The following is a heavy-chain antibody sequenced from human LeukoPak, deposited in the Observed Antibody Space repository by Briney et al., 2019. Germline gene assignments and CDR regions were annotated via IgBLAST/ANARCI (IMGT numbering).Heavy chain of an antibody. CDR3: AKGHTYGLGESYLDF. CDR1: GYTFDDYA. V-gene: IGHV3-9*01. D-gene: IGHD5-18*01. J-gene: IGHJ4*02. CDR2: ISWNSGSI. Sequence: GRSLRLSCEASGYTFDDYAMRWVRQVPGKGLEWVSAISWNSGSIGYADSVKGRFTISRDNGKNSLYLQMNSLRTEDTALYYCAKGHTYGLGESYLDFWGQGTLVSVSS.